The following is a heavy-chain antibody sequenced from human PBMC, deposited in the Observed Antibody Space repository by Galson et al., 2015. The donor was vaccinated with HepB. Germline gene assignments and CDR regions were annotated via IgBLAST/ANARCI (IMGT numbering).Heavy chain of an antibody. CDR3: ARDLLGWNDAGH. V-gene: IGHV4-61*01. D-gene: IGHD1-1*01. CDR1: GGSVSSGSYY. CDR2: IYYSGST. Sequence: TLSLTCTVSGGSVSSGSYYWSWIRQPPGKGLEWIGYIYYSGSTNYNPSLKSRVTISVDTSKNQFSLKLSSVTAADTAVYYCARDLLGWNDAGHWGQGTLVTVSS. J-gene: IGHJ4*02.